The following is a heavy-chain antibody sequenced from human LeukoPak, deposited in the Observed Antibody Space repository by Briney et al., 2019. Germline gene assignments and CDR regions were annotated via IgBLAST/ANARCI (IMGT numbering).Heavy chain of an antibody. D-gene: IGHD3-22*01. J-gene: IGHJ4*02. CDR2: INWNGGST. V-gene: IGHV3-20*04. Sequence: PGGSLRLSCAASGFTFDDYGMSWVRQAPGKGLEWVSGINWNGGSTGYADSVKGRFTISRDNAKNSLYLQMNSLRAEDTAVYYCARDQGYDSRGYYYPYHFDCWGQGTLVTVSS. CDR1: GFTFDDYG. CDR3: ARDQGYDSRGYYYPYHFDC.